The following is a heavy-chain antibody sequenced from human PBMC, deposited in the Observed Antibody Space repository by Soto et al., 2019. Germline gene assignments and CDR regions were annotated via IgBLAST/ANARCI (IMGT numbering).Heavy chain of an antibody. CDR2: ISWDDDK. V-gene: IGHV2-5*02. CDR3: AHRVLRTVLGLVTTTAISFDF. CDR1: GFSLTTSGVG. Sequence: QITLNESGPTVVRPTETLTLTCRFSGFSLTTSGVGVGWIRQSPGKAPEWLALISWDDDKRYSASLKSRLTITKDTSKNQVVLTVSDLDPTDTATYYCAHRVLRTVLGLVTTTAISFDFWGQGTPVAVSS. D-gene: IGHD3-3*01. J-gene: IGHJ4*02.